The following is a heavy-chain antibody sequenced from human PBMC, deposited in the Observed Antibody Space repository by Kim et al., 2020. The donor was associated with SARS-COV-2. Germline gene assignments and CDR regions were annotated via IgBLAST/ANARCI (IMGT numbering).Heavy chain of an antibody. Sequence: GGSLGLSCAASGFTFSSYEMNWVRQAPGKGLEWVSYISSSGSTIYYADSVKGRCTISRDNAKNSLYLQMNSLRAEDTTVFYYANSYSESYYGDFDYWGQGT. J-gene: IGHJ4*01. CDR2: ISSSGSTI. CDR1: GFTFSSYE. D-gene: IGHD1-26*01. V-gene: IGHV3-48*03. CDR3: ANSYSESYYGDFDY.